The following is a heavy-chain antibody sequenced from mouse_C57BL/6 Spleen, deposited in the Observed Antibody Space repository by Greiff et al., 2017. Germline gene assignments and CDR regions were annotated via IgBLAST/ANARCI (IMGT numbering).Heavy chain of an antibody. J-gene: IGHJ4*01. Sequence: VQLQQSGPELVKPGASVKISCKASGYAFSSSWMNWVKQRPGKGLEWIGRIYPGDGDTNYNGKFKGKATLTADKSSSTAYMQLSSLTSEDSAVYFCARSTKGDYYAMDYWGQGTSVTVSS. CDR1: GYAFSSSW. CDR2: IYPGDGDT. D-gene: IGHD6-1*01. V-gene: IGHV1-82*01. CDR3: ARSTKGDYYAMDY.